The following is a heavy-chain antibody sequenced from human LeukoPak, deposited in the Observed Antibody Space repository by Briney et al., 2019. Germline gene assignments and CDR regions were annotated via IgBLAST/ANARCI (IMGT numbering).Heavy chain of an antibody. CDR1: GGTFSSYA. CDR2: VTPIFGTA. J-gene: IGHJ4*02. Sequence: SVKVSCKASGGTFSSYAISWVRQAPGQGLEWMGGVTPIFGTANYAQKFQGRVTITADESTSTAYMELSSLRSEDTAVYYCARVNYYDSSGYYNWGQGTLVTVSS. D-gene: IGHD3-22*01. CDR3: ARVNYYDSSGYYN. V-gene: IGHV1-69*13.